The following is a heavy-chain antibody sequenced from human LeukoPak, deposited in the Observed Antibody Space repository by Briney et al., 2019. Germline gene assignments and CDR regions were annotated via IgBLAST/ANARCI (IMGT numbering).Heavy chain of an antibody. Sequence: GGSLRLSCAASGFTFDDYAMHWVRQAPGKGLKWVSGISWNSGSIGYADSVKGRFTISRDNAKNSLYLQMNSLRAEDTAVYYCARFIAAPYYFDYWGRGTLVTVSS. J-gene: IGHJ4*02. CDR3: ARFIAAPYYFDY. CDR1: GFTFDDYA. V-gene: IGHV3-9*01. D-gene: IGHD6-13*01. CDR2: ISWNSGSI.